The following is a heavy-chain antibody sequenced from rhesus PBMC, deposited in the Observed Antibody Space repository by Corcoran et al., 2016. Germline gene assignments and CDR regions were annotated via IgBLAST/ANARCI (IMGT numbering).Heavy chain of an antibody. CDR1: GFTFSSYG. Sequence: EVQLVETGGGLVQPGGSLKLSCATSGFTFSSYGMSWVRQAHGKGLEWVSAITIGGGTTYYAEPVKGRFTIPRDNSKNTLSLQMNSLRAEDTAVYYCAKVGYSGSWGDWGQGVLVTISS. V-gene: IGHV3S5*01. CDR3: AKVGYSGSWGD. D-gene: IGHD6-25*01. J-gene: IGHJ4*01. CDR2: ITIGGGTT.